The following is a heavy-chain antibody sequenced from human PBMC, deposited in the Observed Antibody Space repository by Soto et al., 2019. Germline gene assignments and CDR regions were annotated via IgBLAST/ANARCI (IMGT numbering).Heavy chain of an antibody. CDR3: ARIRVVAARGRWFGP. V-gene: IGHV3-66*01. D-gene: IGHD2-15*01. CDR1: GFTVSSNY. Sequence: EVQLVESGGGLVQPGGSLRLSCAASGFTVSSNYMSWVRQAPGKGLEWVSVIYSGGSTYYADSVKGRFTISRDNSKNTLYLQMNSLRAEDTAVYYCARIRVVAARGRWFGPWGQGTLVTVSS. J-gene: IGHJ5*02. CDR2: IYSGGST.